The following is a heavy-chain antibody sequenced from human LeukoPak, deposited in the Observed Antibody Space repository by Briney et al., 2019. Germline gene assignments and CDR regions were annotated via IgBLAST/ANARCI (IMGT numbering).Heavy chain of an antibody. J-gene: IGHJ4*02. Sequence: GASVKVSCKASGYTFTGYYMHWVRQAPGQGLEWMGRINPNSGGTNYAQKFQGRVTMTRDTSISTAYMELSRLRSDDTAVHYCARTPIDTYSSSASPFDYWGQGTLVTVSS. CDR3: ARTPIDTYSSSASPFDY. D-gene: IGHD6-6*01. V-gene: IGHV1-2*06. CDR2: INPNSGGT. CDR1: GYTFTGYY.